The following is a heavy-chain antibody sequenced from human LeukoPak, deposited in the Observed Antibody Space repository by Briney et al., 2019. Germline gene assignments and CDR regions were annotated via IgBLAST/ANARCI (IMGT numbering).Heavy chain of an antibody. V-gene: IGHV5-51*01. J-gene: IGHJ4*02. CDR3: ARGSGYRGNYFDY. CDR2: FYPGDSDT. D-gene: IGHD3-22*01. Sequence: GESLKISCKGSGYSFTNYWIGWVRQMPGKGLEWMGIFYPGDSDTRYSPSFQGQVTISADKSISTAYLQWSSLKASDTAMYYCARGSGYRGNYFDYWGQGTLVTVSS. CDR1: GYSFTNYW.